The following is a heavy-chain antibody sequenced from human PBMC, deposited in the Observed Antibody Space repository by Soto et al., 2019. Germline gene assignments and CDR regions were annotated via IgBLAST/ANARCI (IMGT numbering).Heavy chain of an antibody. J-gene: IGHJ3*02. CDR1: GFTFSSYG. V-gene: IGHV3-30*18. D-gene: IGHD3-22*01. CDR2: ISYDGSNK. CDR3: AKEANYYDSSVYAFDI. Sequence: GGSLRLSCAASGFTFSSYGMHWVRQAPGKGLEWVAVISYDGSNKYYVDSVKGRFTISRDNSKNTLYLQMNSLRAEDTAVYYCAKEANYYDSSVYAFDIWGQGTIVTVSS.